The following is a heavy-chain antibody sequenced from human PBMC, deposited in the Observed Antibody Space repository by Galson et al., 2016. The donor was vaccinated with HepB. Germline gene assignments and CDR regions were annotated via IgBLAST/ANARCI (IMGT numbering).Heavy chain of an antibody. CDR1: GFSFSSYW. Sequence: SLRLSCAASGFSFSSYWMSWVCQAPGKGLDWVSSIRYDMSVTAYADSVKGRFTISRDNSKNTLYLQMSSLRAEDTAVYFCARDVGGWGSYWGQGTLVTVSS. CDR3: ARDVGGWGSY. V-gene: IGHV3-74*01. D-gene: IGHD3-10*01. J-gene: IGHJ4*02. CDR2: IRYDMSVT.